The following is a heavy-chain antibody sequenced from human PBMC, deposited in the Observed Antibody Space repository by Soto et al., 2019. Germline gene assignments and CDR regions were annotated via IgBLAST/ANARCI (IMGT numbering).Heavy chain of an antibody. V-gene: IGHV1-8*01. Sequence: QVQLVQSGAEVKMPGASVKVSCKASGYTFSDYGINWVRQATGQGLEWMGWMNPKSGDTVYAPKFQGRVSMTRETTINTNDREMKRLITGDTAVYFSERSGFSIVGGIDYWGQGEVVPDSS. CDR3: ERSGFSIVGGIDY. CDR1: GYTFSDYG. CDR2: MNPKSGDT. D-gene: IGHD6-25*01. J-gene: IGHJ4*02.